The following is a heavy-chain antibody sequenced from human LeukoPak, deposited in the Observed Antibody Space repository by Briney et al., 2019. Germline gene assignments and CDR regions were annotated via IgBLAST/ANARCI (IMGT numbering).Heavy chain of an antibody. CDR2: ISSSSSTI. D-gene: IGHD4-23*01. CDR1: GFTFSSYS. Sequence: GGSLRLSCAASGFTFSSYSMNWVRQAPGKGLEWVSYISSSSSTIYYADSVKGRFTISRDNAKNSLYLQMNSLRAEDTAVYYCARETPGGNFDYWGQGTLVTVSS. J-gene: IGHJ4*02. CDR3: ARETPGGNFDY. V-gene: IGHV3-48*01.